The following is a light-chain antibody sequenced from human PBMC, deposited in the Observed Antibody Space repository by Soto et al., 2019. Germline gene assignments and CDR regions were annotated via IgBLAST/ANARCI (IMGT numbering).Light chain of an antibody. Sequence: EVVMTQSPGTLSVSPGERASLSCRASQSVSGNLAWYQQTPGQAPRLLIYGASTRATGIPARFSGSGSGTEFTLTISSLQSEDFAVYYCQQYNNWPPLTFGGGTKVDIK. CDR2: GAS. J-gene: IGKJ4*01. V-gene: IGKV3-15*01. CDR1: QSVSGN. CDR3: QQYNNWPPLT.